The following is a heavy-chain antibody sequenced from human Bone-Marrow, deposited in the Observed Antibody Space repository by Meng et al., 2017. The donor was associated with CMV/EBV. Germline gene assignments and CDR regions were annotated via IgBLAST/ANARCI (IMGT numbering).Heavy chain of an antibody. CDR1: GGSISSYY. V-gene: IGHV4-59*01. J-gene: IGHJ4*02. CDR2: IYYSGST. Sequence: SETLSLTCTVSGGSISSYYWSWIRQPPGKGLEWIGYIYYSGSTNYNPSLKSRVTISVDTSKNQFSLKLNSVTAADTAVYYCASHSGGFWSGSRPGRYYFDYWGQGTLVTVSS. CDR3: ASHSGGFWSGSRPGRYYFDY. D-gene: IGHD3-3*01.